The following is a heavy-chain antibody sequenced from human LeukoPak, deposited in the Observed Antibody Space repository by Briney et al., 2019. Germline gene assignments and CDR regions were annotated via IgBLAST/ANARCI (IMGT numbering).Heavy chain of an antibody. D-gene: IGHD4-17*01. Sequence: GGSLRLSCAASGFTFSSYSMNWVRQAPGKGLVWVSSISSTSSYIYYADSVKGRFTISRDNTKNSVYLQMNNLRAEDTAVYFCASPHDYGDYTFDFDNWGQGTLVTVSS. V-gene: IGHV3-21*01. CDR2: ISSTSSYI. CDR3: ASPHDYGDYTFDFDN. CDR1: GFTFSSYS. J-gene: IGHJ4*02.